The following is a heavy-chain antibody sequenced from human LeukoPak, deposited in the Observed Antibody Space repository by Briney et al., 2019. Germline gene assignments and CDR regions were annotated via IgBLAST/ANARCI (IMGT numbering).Heavy chain of an antibody. Sequence: SETLSLTCNVSGDSMSSGIYYWSWIRQPRGKGLEWIGYIFHSGSTNYNPSLKSRVTISVDTSKNQFSLKLSSVTAADTAVYYCATPPWYFDYWGQGTLVTVSS. CDR2: IFHSGST. CDR3: ATPPWYFDY. V-gene: IGHV4-61*01. J-gene: IGHJ4*02. CDR1: GDSMSSGIYY.